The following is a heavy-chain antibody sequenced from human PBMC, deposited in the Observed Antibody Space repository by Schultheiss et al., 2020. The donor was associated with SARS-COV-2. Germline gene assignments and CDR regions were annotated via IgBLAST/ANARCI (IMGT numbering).Heavy chain of an antibody. D-gene: IGHD2-15*01. Sequence: GSLRLSCAVSGYSISSGYYWGWIRQPPGKGLEWIGSIYHSGSTYYNPSLKSRVTISVDTSKNQFSLKLSSVTAADTAVYYCARDEGYCSGGSCYATWYNWFDPWGQGTLVTVSS. CDR2: IYHSGST. CDR1: GYSISSGYY. J-gene: IGHJ5*02. CDR3: ARDEGYCSGGSCYATWYNWFDP. V-gene: IGHV4-38-2*02.